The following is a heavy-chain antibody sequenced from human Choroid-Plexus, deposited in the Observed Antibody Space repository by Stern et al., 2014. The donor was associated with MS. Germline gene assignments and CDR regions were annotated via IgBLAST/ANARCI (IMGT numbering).Heavy chain of an antibody. Sequence: DQLVESGAEVKKPGASVKVSCKASGYTFTDYYMQWVRQAPGQGLEWMAWIHPNSGDTKYARKFQGRVTLARDTSISTVYLDLSGLGYDDTAVYYCARGLATAVIADYWGQGTLVTVS. D-gene: IGHD2-21*01. V-gene: IGHV1-2*02. CDR1: GYTFTDYY. CDR2: IHPNSGDT. J-gene: IGHJ4*02. CDR3: ARGLATAVIADY.